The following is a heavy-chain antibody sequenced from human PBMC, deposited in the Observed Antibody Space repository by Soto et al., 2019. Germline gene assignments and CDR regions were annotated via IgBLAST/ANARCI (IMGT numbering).Heavy chain of an antibody. CDR2: IWYDGSNK. J-gene: IGHJ3*02. CDR1: GFTFSIYG. V-gene: IGHV3-33*01. Sequence: GGSLRLACAASGFTFSIYGMHGVRQAPGKGLEWVAVIWYDGSNKYYADSVKGRFTISRDNSKNTLYLQMNSLRAEDTAVYYCARDNPNQGHDAFDIWGQGTMVTVSS. D-gene: IGHD2-2*01. CDR3: ARDNPNQGHDAFDI.